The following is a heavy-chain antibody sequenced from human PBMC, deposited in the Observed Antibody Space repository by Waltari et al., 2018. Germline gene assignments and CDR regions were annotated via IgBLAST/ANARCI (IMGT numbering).Heavy chain of an antibody. CDR1: GYTFTSYG. V-gene: IGHV1-18*01. Sequence: QVQLVQSGAEVKKPGASVKVSCKSSGYTFTSYGITWVRQAPGQGLEWMGWVSAYNGDPNHAQKLQDRVTMTTDTSTSTAYMELRSLRSDDTAVYYCARDSGYGSGSYSVDFWGQGTLVTVSS. CDR3: ARDSGYGSGSYSVDF. D-gene: IGHD3-10*01. CDR2: VSAYNGDP. J-gene: IGHJ4*02.